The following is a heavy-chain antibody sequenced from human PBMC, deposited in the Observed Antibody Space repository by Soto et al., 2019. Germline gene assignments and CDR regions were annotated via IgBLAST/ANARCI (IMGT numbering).Heavy chain of an antibody. CDR1: GFTVSSHA. CDR2: VTADGGT. CDR3: APHVSCSGGSCQYDAFAI. Sequence: EVQVLESGGGLVQPGGSLRLSCEGSGFTVSSHAMTWIRQAPGKGPEWVSTVTADGGTYYADSVKGRFAMSRDTSENTLYLQMNSLGPEDTAAYYCAPHVSCSGGSCQYDAFAIRGQGTMVTVSS. V-gene: IGHV3-23*01. D-gene: IGHD2-15*01. J-gene: IGHJ3*02.